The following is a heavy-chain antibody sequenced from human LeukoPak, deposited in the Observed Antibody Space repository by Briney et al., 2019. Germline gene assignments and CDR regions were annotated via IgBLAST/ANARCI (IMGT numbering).Heavy chain of an antibody. CDR2: INPKSGGT. CDR3: ARAEITMVRGVTPFGMDV. CDR1: VYTFTGYY. V-gene: IGHV1-2*04. J-gene: IGHJ6*04. D-gene: IGHD3-10*01. Sequence: ASVKDSCKASVYTFTGYYMHWVRQAPGQGLEWMGWINPKSGGTNYAQKFQGWVTMTRDTSISTAYMELSRLRSDDTAVYYCARAEITMVRGVTPFGMDVWGKGTTVTVSS.